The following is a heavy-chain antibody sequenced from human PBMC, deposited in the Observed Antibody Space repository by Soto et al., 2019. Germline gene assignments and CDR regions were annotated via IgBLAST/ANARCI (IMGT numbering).Heavy chain of an antibody. Sequence: GGSLRLSCAASRFMFSSYAMSWVRQAPGKGLEWVSVINGGGGNTYYADSVKGRFTISRDNSKNTLYLQMNSLRVEDTAVYYCAAWAEGATEVHWGQGTLVTV. D-gene: IGHD2-15*01. CDR3: AAWAEGATEVH. J-gene: IGHJ4*02. CDR2: INGGGGNT. V-gene: IGHV3-23*01. CDR1: RFMFSSYA.